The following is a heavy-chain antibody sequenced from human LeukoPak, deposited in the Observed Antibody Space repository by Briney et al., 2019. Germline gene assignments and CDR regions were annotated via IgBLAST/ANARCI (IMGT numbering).Heavy chain of an antibody. D-gene: IGHD5-18*01. CDR2: INHSGST. CDR1: GGSFSGYY. CDR3: ARHPFRGYSYSFDY. Sequence: SETLSLTCAVYGGSFSGYYWSWIRQPPGKGLEWIGEINHSGSTNYNPSLKSRVTISVDTSKNQFSLKLSSVTAADTAVYYCARHPFRGYSYSFDYWGQGTLVTVSS. V-gene: IGHV4-34*01. J-gene: IGHJ4*02.